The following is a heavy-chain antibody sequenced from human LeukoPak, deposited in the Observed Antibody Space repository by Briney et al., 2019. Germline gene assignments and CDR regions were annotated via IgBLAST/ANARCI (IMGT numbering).Heavy chain of an antibody. V-gene: IGHV3-9*01. CDR2: ISWNSGSI. J-gene: IGHJ4*01. D-gene: IGHD5-12*01. CDR3: AKISGAYDGYFDY. CDR1: GFTFDDYA. Sequence: GGSLRLSCAASGFTFDDYAMHWVRQAPGKGLEWVSGISWNSGSIGYADSVKGRFTISRDNAKNSLYLQMNSLRAEDTALYYCAKISGAYDGYFDYWGHGTLVTVSS.